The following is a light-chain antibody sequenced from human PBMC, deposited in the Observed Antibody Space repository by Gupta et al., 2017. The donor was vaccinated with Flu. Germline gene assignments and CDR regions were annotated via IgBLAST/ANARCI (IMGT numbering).Light chain of an antibody. CDR2: KAS. V-gene: IGKV1-5*03. Sequence: PSTLSASVGDRVTITCRASQIINHWLAWYQQKPGKVPKLLISKASNLESGVPSRFSGSGSGIDFTLTISSLQPDDFATYYCQQYNTYPITFGQGTRLEIK. J-gene: IGKJ5*01. CDR1: QIINHW. CDR3: QQYNTYPIT.